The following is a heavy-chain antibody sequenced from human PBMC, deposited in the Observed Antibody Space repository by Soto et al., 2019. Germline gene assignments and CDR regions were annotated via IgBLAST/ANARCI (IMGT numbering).Heavy chain of an antibody. D-gene: IGHD6-13*01. J-gene: IGHJ4*02. V-gene: IGHV3-30*18. Sequence: QVQLVESGGGVVQPGRSLRLSCAASGFTFSNYGMHWVRQAPGKGLEWVAVISYDGSNKYYADSVKGRFTISRDNSKNTLYLQMNSLRAEDTAVNYCAKGDRIAAAGHFDYWGQGTLVTVSS. CDR2: ISYDGSNK. CDR3: AKGDRIAAAGHFDY. CDR1: GFTFSNYG.